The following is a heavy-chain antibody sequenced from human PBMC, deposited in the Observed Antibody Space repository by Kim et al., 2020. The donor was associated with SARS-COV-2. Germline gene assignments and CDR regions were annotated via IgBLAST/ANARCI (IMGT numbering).Heavy chain of an antibody. J-gene: IGHJ6*02. Sequence: GGSLRLSCAASGFTFSSYAMHWVRQAPGKGLEWVAVISYDGSNKYYADSVKGRFTISRDNSKNTLYLQMNSLRAEDTAVYYCARASSSYWSGMDVWGQGTTVTVSS. CDR1: GFTFSSYA. CDR3: ARASSSYWSGMDV. CDR2: ISYDGSNK. D-gene: IGHD6-6*01. V-gene: IGHV3-30-3*01.